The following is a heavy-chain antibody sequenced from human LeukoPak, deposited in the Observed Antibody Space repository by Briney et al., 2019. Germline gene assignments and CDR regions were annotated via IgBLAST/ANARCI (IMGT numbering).Heavy chain of an antibody. Sequence: GGSLRLSCAASGLTLSSNYMSWVRQAPGKGLEWVSLIYSDGSTYYADSVKGRFTISRDNSKNTLYLQMNSLRAEDTAVYYCASRPTYCSSTSCSMAFDIWGQGTMVTVSS. CDR2: IYSDGST. CDR1: GLTLSSNY. D-gene: IGHD2-2*01. J-gene: IGHJ3*02. V-gene: IGHV3-53*01. CDR3: ASRPTYCSSTSCSMAFDI.